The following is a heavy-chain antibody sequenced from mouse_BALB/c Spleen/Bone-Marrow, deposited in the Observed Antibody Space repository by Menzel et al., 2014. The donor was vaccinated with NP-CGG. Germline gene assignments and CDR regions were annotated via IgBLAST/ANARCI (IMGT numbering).Heavy chain of an antibody. CDR1: GFSLTSYG. Sequence: VMLVESGPGLVAPSQSLSITCTVSGFSLTSYGVHWVRQPPGKGLEWPGVIWAGGSTSYNSALMSRLSINQDNSKSQVFLKLNSQQTDDTATYYCAREGRGYYGSSGAAMDYWGQGTSVTVSS. V-gene: IGHV2-9*02. CDR3: AREGRGYYGSSGAAMDY. J-gene: IGHJ4*01. D-gene: IGHD1-1*01. CDR2: IWAGGST.